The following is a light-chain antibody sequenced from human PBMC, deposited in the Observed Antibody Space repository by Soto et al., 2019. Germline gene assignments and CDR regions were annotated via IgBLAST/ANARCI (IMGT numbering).Light chain of an antibody. V-gene: IGLV2-23*01. CDR2: EGT. CDR1: SSDVGSDNL. J-gene: IGLJ1*01. CDR3: CSYATSKTYV. Sequence: QSALTQPASVSGSPGQSITISCTGTSSDVGSDNLLSWYQHPPGKAPKLIIHEGTKPPSGVSNRFSGSKSGNTASLTIFGLQPEDEADYYCCSYATSKTYVFGTGTKVTVL.